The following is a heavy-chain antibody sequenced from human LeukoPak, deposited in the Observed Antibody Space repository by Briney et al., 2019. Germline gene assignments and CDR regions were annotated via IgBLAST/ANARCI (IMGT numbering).Heavy chain of an antibody. J-gene: IGHJ3*02. CDR1: GFTLSSYW. V-gene: IGHV3-74*01. D-gene: IGHD6-25*01. Sequence: GRSQRLFCAASGFTLSSYWTHWVRQAAGKGLVWVSRINSDGSPTSYADPVKGRFTISRDNAKNTLFLQMNSLRAEDTAVYYCARRSAAKDAFDIWGQGTMVTVSS. CDR2: INSDGSPT. CDR3: ARRSAAKDAFDI.